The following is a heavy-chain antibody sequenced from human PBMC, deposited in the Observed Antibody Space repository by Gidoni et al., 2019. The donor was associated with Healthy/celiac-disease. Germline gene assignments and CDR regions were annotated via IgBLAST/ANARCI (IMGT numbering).Heavy chain of an antibody. CDR2: IYYSGST. CDR3: AKASRGYYYGMDV. V-gene: IGHV4-59*01. J-gene: IGHJ6*02. CDR1: GGSISSYY. Sequence: QVQLQESGPGLVKPSETLSLTCTVSGGSISSYYWSWIRQPPGKGLEWIGYIYYSGSTNYNPSLKSRVTISVDTSKNQFSLKLSSVTAADTAVYYCAKASRGYYYGMDVWGQGTTVTVSS.